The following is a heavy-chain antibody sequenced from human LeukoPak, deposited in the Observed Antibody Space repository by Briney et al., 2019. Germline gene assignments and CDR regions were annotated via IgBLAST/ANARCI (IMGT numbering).Heavy chain of an antibody. CDR3: ASFPDSSGYGIHY. J-gene: IGHJ4*02. CDR2: INPNSGGT. D-gene: IGHD3-22*01. V-gene: IGHV1-2*02. CDR1: GYTFTGCY. Sequence: ASVKVSCKASGYTFTGCYMHWVRQAPGQGLEWMGWINPNSGGTDYAQKFQGRVTMTRDTSISTAYMELSRLRSDDTAVYYCASFPDSSGYGIHYWGQGTLVTVSS.